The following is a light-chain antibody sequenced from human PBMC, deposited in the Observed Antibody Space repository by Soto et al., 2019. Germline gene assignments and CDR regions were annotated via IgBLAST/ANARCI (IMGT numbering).Light chain of an antibody. Sequence: EIVLTQSPGTLSLSPGEGATLSCRASQSVTGTNLAWYQQRPGQAPRLLIYDAVRRATGIPDRFSGSGSGTDFTLTISRLEPEEFAVYYCNQYGSSLGTFGQGPKVEI. J-gene: IGKJ2*01. V-gene: IGKV3-20*01. CDR2: DAV. CDR1: QSVTGTN. CDR3: NQYGSSLGT.